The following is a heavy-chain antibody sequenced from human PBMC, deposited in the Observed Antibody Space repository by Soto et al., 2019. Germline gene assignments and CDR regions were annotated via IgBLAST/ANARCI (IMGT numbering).Heavy chain of an antibody. Sequence: GGSLRLSCAASGFTFSNYAMTWVRQAPGKGLEWVATVTGGGTITYYTDSVKGRFTIYRDNAKNTLYLQVNNVRDEDTAVYYCAKSYNYGSGSNYMSFDYWGQGTLVTVSS. J-gene: IGHJ4*02. D-gene: IGHD3-10*01. CDR1: GFTFSNYA. V-gene: IGHV3-23*01. CDR3: AKSYNYGSGSNYMSFDY. CDR2: VTGGGTIT.